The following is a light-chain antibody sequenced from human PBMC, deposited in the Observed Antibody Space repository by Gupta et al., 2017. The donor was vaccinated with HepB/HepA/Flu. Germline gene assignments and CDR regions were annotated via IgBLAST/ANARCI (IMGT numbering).Light chain of an antibody. V-gene: IGLV2-8*01. CDR3: TSYAGSDKYV. CDR2: EVR. CDR1: SSDVGNYNV. Sequence: QSALTQPPSASGSPGQSVTISCTGTSSDVGNYNVVSWYQQHPGKPHILLFYEVRRRPAGVPGRFSGSKAGTTAALTVSGRQAEGDADYFCTSYAGSDKYVFGTGTKVTVL. J-gene: IGLJ1*01.